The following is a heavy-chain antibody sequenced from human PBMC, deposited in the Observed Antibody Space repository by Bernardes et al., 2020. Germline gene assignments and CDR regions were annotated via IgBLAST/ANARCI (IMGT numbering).Heavy chain of an antibody. CDR3: ARTYYDFWSGYYTNV. D-gene: IGHD3-3*01. Sequence: ATTKDSCKASGYTFTSYAMHWVRQAPGQRLEWMGWINAGNGNTKYSQKFQGRVTITRDTSASTAYMELSSLRSEDTAVYYCARTYYDFWSGYYTNVWGQGTTVTVSS. CDR1: GYTFTSYA. CDR2: INAGNGNT. J-gene: IGHJ6*02. V-gene: IGHV1-3*01.